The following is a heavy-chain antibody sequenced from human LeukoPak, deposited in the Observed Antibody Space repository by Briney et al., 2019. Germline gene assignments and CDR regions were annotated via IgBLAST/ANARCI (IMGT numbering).Heavy chain of an antibody. CDR1: GYTFTDHF. CDR2: VNSNTGAT. CDR3: ARDHKAAAFDY. J-gene: IGHJ4*02. Sequence: ASVKVSCKASGYTFTDHFLHWVRQAPVQGLEWMGWVNSNTGATQYAQKFQGRVTMTRDTSISTAYMELSRLRSDDTAVYYCARDHKAAAFDYWGQGTLVTVSS. V-gene: IGHV1-2*02. D-gene: IGHD6-25*01.